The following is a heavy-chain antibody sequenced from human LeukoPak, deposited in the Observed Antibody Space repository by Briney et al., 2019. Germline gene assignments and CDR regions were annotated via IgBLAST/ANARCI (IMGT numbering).Heavy chain of an antibody. CDR1: GGTFSSYA. Sequence: SVKVSCKASGGTFSSYAISWVRQAPGQGLEWMGGIIPIFGTANYAQKFQGRVTITTDESTSTAYMELSSLRSEDTAVYYCARGVSAGRLGLGDYYYYMDVWGKGTTVTVSS. J-gene: IGHJ6*03. CDR2: IIPIFGTA. D-gene: IGHD3-16*01. CDR3: ARGVSAGRLGLGDYYYYMDV. V-gene: IGHV1-69*05.